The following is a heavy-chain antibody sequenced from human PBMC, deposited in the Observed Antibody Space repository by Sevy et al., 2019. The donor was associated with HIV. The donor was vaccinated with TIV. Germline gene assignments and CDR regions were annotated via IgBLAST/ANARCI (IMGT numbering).Heavy chain of an antibody. CDR3: AKLSCSDGNCFSIDY. Sequence: GGSLRLSCAASGFTFSSYAMTWVRQAPGKGLEWVSGISASGASTYYADSVKGRFTISRDNSKNTLYLKINSLRAEDTAGYYCAKLSCSDGNCFSIDYWGQGTLVTVSS. CDR2: ISASGAST. D-gene: IGHD2-15*01. J-gene: IGHJ4*02. V-gene: IGHV3-23*01. CDR1: GFTFSSYA.